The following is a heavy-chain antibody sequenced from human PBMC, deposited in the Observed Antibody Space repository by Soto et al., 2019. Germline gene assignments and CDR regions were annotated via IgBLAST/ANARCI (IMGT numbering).Heavy chain of an antibody. J-gene: IGHJ1*01. V-gene: IGHV3-23*01. D-gene: IGHD6-19*01. CDR2: ISGSGDST. Sequence: PGGSLRLSCAASGFTFSSYAMSLVRQAPGKGLEWVSGISGSGDSTYYADSVKGRFTISRDNSKNTLYLQMNSLRAEDTAVYYCGTGVPGISVTATGYFYHCSQGTLVPVSS. CDR1: GFTFSSYA. CDR3: GTGVPGISVTATGYFYH.